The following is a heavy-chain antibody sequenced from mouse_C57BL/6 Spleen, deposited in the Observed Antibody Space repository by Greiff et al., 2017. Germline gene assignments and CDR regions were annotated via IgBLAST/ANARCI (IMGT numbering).Heavy chain of an antibody. V-gene: IGHV1-50*01. CDR1: GYTFTSYW. CDR3: ARGLLRDWYFDV. Sequence: VQLQQPGAELVKPGASVKLSCKASGYTFTSYWMQWVKQRPGQGLEWIGEIDPSDSYTNYNQKFKGKATLTADTSSSTAYMQLSSLTSEDSAVXYCARGLLRDWYFDVWGTGTTVTVAS. D-gene: IGHD1-1*01. CDR2: IDPSDSYT. J-gene: IGHJ1*03.